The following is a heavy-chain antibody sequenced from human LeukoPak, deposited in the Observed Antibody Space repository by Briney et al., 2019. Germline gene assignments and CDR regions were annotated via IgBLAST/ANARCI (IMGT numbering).Heavy chain of an antibody. Sequence: GGSLRLSCAGSGFTFSSYGMHWVRQAPGKGLEWVAFIRYDGSNKYYADSVKGRFTISRDNSKNTLYLQMNSLRAEDTAVYYCAKGVRYFDWLSEWGQGILVTVSS. D-gene: IGHD3-9*01. J-gene: IGHJ4*02. CDR2: IRYDGSNK. CDR1: GFTFSSYG. CDR3: AKGVRYFDWLSE. V-gene: IGHV3-30*02.